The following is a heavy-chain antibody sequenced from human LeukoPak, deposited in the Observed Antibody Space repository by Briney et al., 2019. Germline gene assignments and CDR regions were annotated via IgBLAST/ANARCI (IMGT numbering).Heavy chain of an antibody. J-gene: IGHJ3*02. D-gene: IGHD3-16*02. V-gene: IGHV1-8*03. CDR1: GYTFTSYD. CDR2: MNPNSGNT. Sequence: GASVKVSCTASGYTFTSYDINWVRQATGQGLEWMGWMNPNSGNTGYAQKFQGRVTITRNTSISTAYMELSSLRAEDTAVYYCARVPAGVIGMKDAFDIWGQGTMVTVSS. CDR3: ARVPAGVIGMKDAFDI.